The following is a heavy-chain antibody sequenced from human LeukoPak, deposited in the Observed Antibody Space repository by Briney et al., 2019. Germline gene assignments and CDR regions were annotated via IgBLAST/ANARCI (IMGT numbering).Heavy chain of an antibody. D-gene: IGHD3-10*01. V-gene: IGHV4-34*01. Sequence: SETLSLTCAVYGGSFSGYYWSWIRQPPGKGLEWIGEINHSGSTNYNPSLKSRVTISVDTSKNQFSLKLSSVTAADTAVYYCARLAALYGSGSLSNDYWGQGTLVTVSS. J-gene: IGHJ4*02. CDR3: ARLAALYGSGSLSNDY. CDR2: INHSGST. CDR1: GGSFSGYY.